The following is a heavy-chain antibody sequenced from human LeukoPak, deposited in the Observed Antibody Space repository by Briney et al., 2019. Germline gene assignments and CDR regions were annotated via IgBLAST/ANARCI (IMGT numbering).Heavy chain of an antibody. CDR3: ARVPADYYYYMDV. CDR1: GGSISSYY. Sequence: PSETLSLTCTVSGGSISSYYWSWLRQPAGKGLEGIGRIYTSGSTNFNPSLKSRVTMSVDTSKNQFSLKLSSVTAADTAVYYCARVPADYYYYMDVWGKGTTVTVSS. V-gene: IGHV4-4*07. J-gene: IGHJ6*03. D-gene: IGHD2-2*01. CDR2: IYTSGST.